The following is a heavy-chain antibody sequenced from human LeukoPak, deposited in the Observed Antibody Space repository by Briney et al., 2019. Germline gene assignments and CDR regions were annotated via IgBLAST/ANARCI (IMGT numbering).Heavy chain of an antibody. CDR1: GFTFSSYG. CDR2: IRYDGSNK. D-gene: IGHD5-12*01. J-gene: IGHJ4*02. CDR3: TVATITQGDY. V-gene: IGHV3-30*02. Sequence: PGGSLRHSCAASGFTFSSYGMHWVRQAPGKGLEWVAFIRYDGSNKYYADSVKGRFTISRDNSKNTLYLQMNSLRAEDTAVYYCTVATITQGDYWCQGTLVTVSS.